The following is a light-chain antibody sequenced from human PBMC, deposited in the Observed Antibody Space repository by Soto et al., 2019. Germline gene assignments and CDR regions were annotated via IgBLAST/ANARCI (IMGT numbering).Light chain of an antibody. Sequence: QSVLTQPPSVSGAPGQRVTISYTGSSSNIGAGYDVHWYQQLPGTAPKLLIYGNSNRPSGVPDRFSGSKSGTSASLAITGLQAKDEADYYCQSYDSSLSGYVVFGGGTKLTVL. CDR1: SSNIGAGYD. J-gene: IGLJ2*01. CDR2: GNS. CDR3: QSYDSSLSGYVV. V-gene: IGLV1-40*01.